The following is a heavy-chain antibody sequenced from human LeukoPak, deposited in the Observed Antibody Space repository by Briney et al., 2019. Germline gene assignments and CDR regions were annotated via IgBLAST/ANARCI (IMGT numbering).Heavy chain of an antibody. CDR3: ASGERWYSSSWYRRAEYFQH. Sequence: PSETLSLTCAVYGGSFSGYYWSWIRQPPGKGLEWIGEINHSGSTNYNPSLKSRVTISVDTSKNQFSLKLSSVTAADTAVYYCASGERWYSSSWYRRAEYFQHWGQGTLVTVSS. J-gene: IGHJ1*01. V-gene: IGHV4-34*01. CDR2: INHSGST. D-gene: IGHD6-13*01. CDR1: GGSFSGYY.